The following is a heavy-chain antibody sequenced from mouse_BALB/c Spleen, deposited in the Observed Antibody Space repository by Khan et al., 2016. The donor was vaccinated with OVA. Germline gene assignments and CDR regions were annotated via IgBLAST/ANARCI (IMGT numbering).Heavy chain of an antibody. Sequence: QVQLKESGAELVKPGASVKMSCKASGYTFTSYSMHWVKQRPGQGLEWMGYINPCSGYTKYNQKFKDKVTLTADKSSSTAYMQLSSLTSEDSAVYYCARKSTRASYWGQGTTLTVSS. J-gene: IGHJ2*01. CDR2: INPCSGYT. CDR1: GYTFTSYS. CDR3: ARKSTRASY. D-gene: IGHD3-1*01. V-gene: IGHV1-4*01.